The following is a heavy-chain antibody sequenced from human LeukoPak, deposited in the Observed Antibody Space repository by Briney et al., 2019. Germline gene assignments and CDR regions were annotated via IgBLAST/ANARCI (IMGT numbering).Heavy chain of an antibody. CDR3: ASQPEFGGKADSFDL. CDR2: ITSTDIYR. J-gene: IGHJ3*01. Sequence: GGSLRLSCAASGFTFSSYSMNWVRQPPGKGLEWVSYITSTDIYRYYADSVKGRFTISRDNAKNSLYLQMNSLRDEDTAVYYCASQPEFGGKADSFDLWGQGTTVIVSS. V-gene: IGHV3-48*02. CDR1: GFTFSSYS. D-gene: IGHD3-10*01.